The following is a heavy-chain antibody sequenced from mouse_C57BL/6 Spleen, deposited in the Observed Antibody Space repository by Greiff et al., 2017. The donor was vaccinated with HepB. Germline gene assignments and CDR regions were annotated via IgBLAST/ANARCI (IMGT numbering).Heavy chain of an antibody. J-gene: IGHJ4*01. Sequence: QVQLQQPGAELVRPGTSVKLSCKASGYTFTSYWMHWVKQRPGQGLEWIGVIDPSDSYTNYNQKFKGKATLTVDTSSSTAYLQLRSLTSEDSAVYYCARYYDYDLGYALDYWGQGTSVTVSS. CDR3: ARYYDYDLGYALDY. D-gene: IGHD2-4*01. V-gene: IGHV1-59*01. CDR2: IDPSDSYT. CDR1: GYTFTSYW.